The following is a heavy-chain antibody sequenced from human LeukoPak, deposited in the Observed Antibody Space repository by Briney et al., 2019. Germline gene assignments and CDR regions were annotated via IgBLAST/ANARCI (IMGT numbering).Heavy chain of an antibody. CDR2: FDPEDGET. D-gene: IGHD2-2*01. CDR1: GYTLTELS. Sequence: ASVKVSCRVSGYTLTELSLHWVRQAPGKGLEWMGGFDPEDGETIYALKFQGRVTMTEDTSTDTAYMELSSLRSEDTAVYCRATVARVVPAAGVYWFDPWGQGTLVTVSS. V-gene: IGHV1-24*01. CDR3: ATVARVVPAAGVYWFDP. J-gene: IGHJ5*02.